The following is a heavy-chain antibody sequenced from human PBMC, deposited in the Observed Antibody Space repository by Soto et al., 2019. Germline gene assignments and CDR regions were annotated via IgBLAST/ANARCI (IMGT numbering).Heavy chain of an antibody. CDR1: GFTFSDFG. V-gene: IGHV3-23*01. Sequence: GGSLRLSCEASGFTFSDFGMSWVRQIPGKGLEWVSTVNNDGRNTHYADSVEGRFTISRDNSKKTLYLQMGSLRAEDTAIYYCAKDAGNEESLFDYWGQGTLVTVSS. CDR2: VNNDGRNT. CDR3: AKDAGNEESLFDY. J-gene: IGHJ4*02.